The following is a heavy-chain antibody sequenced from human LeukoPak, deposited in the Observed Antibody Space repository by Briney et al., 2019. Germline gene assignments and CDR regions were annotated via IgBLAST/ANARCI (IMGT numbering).Heavy chain of an antibody. V-gene: IGHV1-2*02. CDR2: INPNSGDT. CDR3: ARVHYYDSSGYPGDAFDI. Sequence: ASVKVSCKASGYTFTGYYIHWVRQAPGQGLEWMGWINPNSGDTSFAQKFQGRVTMTSDTSISTVYMELSSLRSDDTAVYSFARVHYYDSSGYPGDAFDIWGQGTMVIVSS. D-gene: IGHD3-22*01. CDR1: GYTFTGYY. J-gene: IGHJ3*02.